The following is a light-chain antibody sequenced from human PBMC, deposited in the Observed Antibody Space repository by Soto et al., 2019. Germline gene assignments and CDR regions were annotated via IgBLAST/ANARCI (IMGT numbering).Light chain of an antibody. CDR2: AAS. CDR3: LQDYNFPWT. CDR1: QDIRND. V-gene: IGKV1-6*01. Sequence: AIQMTQSPSSLSASVGDRVTITCRATQDIRNDLGWYQEKPGQAPKLLIYAASNLQSGVPSRFSGSGTGTDFTLTISSLQPEDFATYYCLQDYNFPWTFGQGTKVQI. J-gene: IGKJ1*01.